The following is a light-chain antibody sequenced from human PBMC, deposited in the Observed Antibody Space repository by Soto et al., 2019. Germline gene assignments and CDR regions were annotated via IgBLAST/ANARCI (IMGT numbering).Light chain of an antibody. Sequence: EIVLTQSPGTLSLSPGERATLSRRASQSVSSSYLAWYQQKPGQAPRLLIYGASSRATGIPDRFSGSGSGTDFTLTITRLEPEDFAVYYCQQYGNSLPWTFGQGTKVDIK. J-gene: IGKJ1*01. CDR2: GAS. V-gene: IGKV3-20*01. CDR3: QQYGNSLPWT. CDR1: QSVSSSY.